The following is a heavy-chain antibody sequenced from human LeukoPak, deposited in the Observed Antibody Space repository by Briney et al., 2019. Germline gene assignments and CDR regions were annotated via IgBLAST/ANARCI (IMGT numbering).Heavy chain of an antibody. D-gene: IGHD3-16*01. J-gene: IGHJ6*03. CDR1: GFSFSSNA. V-gene: IGHV3-23*01. Sequence: GGSLRLSCAASGFSFSSNAMSWVRQAPGKGLEWVSAISRPGDSTYYADSVKGRFTISRDNSKNTLYLQMNSLRAEDTAVYYCAKDARSWGIFDYYYMDVWGKGTTVTVSS. CDR2: ISRPGDST. CDR3: AKDARSWGIFDYYYMDV.